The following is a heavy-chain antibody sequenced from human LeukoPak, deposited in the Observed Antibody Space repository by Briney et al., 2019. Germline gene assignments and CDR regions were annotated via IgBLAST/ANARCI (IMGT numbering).Heavy chain of an antibody. CDR2: IYHSGST. D-gene: IGHD6-19*01. CDR3: ARQIAGRWLVPRGYYFDY. V-gene: IGHV4-38-2*02. J-gene: IGHJ4*02. CDR1: GDSISSGDYY. Sequence: PSETLSLTCTVSGDSISSGDYYWSWIRQPPGKGLEWIGSIYHSGSTYYNPSLKSRVTISVDTSKNQFSLKLSSVTAADTAVYYCARQIAGRWLVPRGYYFDYWGQGTLVTVSS.